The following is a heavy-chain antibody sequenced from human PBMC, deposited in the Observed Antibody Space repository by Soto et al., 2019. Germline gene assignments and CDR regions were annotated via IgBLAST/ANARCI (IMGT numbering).Heavy chain of an antibody. J-gene: IGHJ6*02. V-gene: IGHV3-23*01. Sequence: EVQLLESGGGLVQPGGSLRLSCAASGFTFSSYAMSWVRQAPGTGLEWVSAISGSGGSTYYADSVKGRFTISRDNSKNTLYLQMNSLRAEDTAVYYCAKVRGIGTNYYYYGMDVWGQGTTVTVSS. CDR2: ISGSGGST. CDR1: GFTFSSYA. CDR3: AKVRGIGTNYYYYGMDV. D-gene: IGHD6-13*01.